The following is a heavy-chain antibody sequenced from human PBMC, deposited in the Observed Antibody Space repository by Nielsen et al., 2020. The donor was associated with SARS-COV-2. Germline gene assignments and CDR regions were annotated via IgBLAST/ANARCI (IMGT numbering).Heavy chain of an antibody. V-gene: IGHV3-30-3*01. CDR2: ISYVGSND. Sequence: GGSLRLSCVASGFTVSDTWMSWVRQAPGKGLDWVAVISYVGSNDVYADSVKGRFTISRDNSKNTLYLQMNSLRAEDTAIYYCARGAGRYWEATYFDYWGQGTLVTVSS. CDR1: GFTVSDTW. J-gene: IGHJ4*01. D-gene: IGHD3-10*01. CDR3: ARGAGRYWEATYFDY.